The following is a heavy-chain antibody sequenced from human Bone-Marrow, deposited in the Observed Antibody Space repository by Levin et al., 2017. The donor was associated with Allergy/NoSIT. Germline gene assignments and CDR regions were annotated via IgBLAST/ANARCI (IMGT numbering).Heavy chain of an antibody. Sequence: ESLKISCQGSGYSFANYWIGWVRQMSGKGLEWMGIIYPGDSDTRYSPSFSGQVTMSVDKSIRTAYLHWDSLKASDAAIYFCARGSRRLKPSGAFDLWGQGTIVAVSS. CDR2: IYPGDSDT. CDR3: ARGSRRLKPSGAFDL. V-gene: IGHV5-51*01. D-gene: IGHD6-6*01. J-gene: IGHJ3*01. CDR1: GYSFANYW.